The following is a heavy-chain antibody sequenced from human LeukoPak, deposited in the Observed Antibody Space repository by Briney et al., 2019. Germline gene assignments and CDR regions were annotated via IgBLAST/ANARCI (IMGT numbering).Heavy chain of an antibody. CDR2: IWYDGSNK. CDR1: GFTFSSYA. CDR3: ARDLDYYDSSGYYEN. Sequence: GGSLRLSCTASGFTFSSYAMHWVRQAPGKGLEWVAVIWYDGSNKYYADSVKGRFTISRDNSKNTLYLQMNSLRAEDTAVYYCARDLDYYDSSGYYENWGQGTLVTVSS. D-gene: IGHD3-22*01. J-gene: IGHJ4*02. V-gene: IGHV3-33*08.